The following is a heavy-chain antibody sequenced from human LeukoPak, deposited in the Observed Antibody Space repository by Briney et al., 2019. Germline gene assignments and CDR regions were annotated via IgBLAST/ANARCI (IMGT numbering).Heavy chain of an antibody. J-gene: IGHJ4*02. V-gene: IGHV3-49*04. Sequence: PGRSLRLSCTASGFTFGDYAMSWVHQAPGKGPEWVGFIRSKAYGGTTEYAASVKGRFTISRDDSKSIAYLQMNSLKTEDTAVYYCTGRNYDILTGYPYWGQGTLVTVSS. CDR2: IRSKAYGGTT. CDR1: GFTFGDYA. CDR3: TGRNYDILTGYPY. D-gene: IGHD3-9*01.